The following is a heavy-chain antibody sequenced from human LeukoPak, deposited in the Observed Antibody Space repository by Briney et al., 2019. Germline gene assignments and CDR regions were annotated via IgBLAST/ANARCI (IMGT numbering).Heavy chain of an antibody. V-gene: IGHV3-21*04. CDR3: AKSPGPMPASTIYYFDH. J-gene: IGHJ4*02. Sequence: GGSLRLSCAASGFTFSSYSMNWVRQAPGKGLEWVSSISSSSSYIYYADSVKGRFTISRDNAKNSLYLQMNNLRAEDTAVYYCAKSPGPMPASTIYYFDHWGQGALVTVSA. CDR2: ISSSSSYI. CDR1: GFTFSSYS. D-gene: IGHD5-24*01.